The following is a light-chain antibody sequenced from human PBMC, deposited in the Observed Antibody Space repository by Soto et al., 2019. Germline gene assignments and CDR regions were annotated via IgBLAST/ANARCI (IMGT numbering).Light chain of an antibody. CDR2: AAS. CDR3: QQYNNWPIT. V-gene: IGKV3-15*01. Sequence: EIVLTQSPGTLSLSPGERATLSCRASQGVSSNLAWYQQKPGQAPRLLIYAASTRATGIPARFSGSGSGTEFTLTISSLQSEDFAVYYCQQYNNWPITFGQGTRLEIK. J-gene: IGKJ5*01. CDR1: QGVSSN.